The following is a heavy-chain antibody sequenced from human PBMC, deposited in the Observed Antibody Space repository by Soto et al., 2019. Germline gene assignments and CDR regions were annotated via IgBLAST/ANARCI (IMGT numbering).Heavy chain of an antibody. J-gene: IGHJ4*02. D-gene: IGHD3-16*01. Sequence: PSETLSLTCTVSGASMNDYYGSWIRQPPGKGLEYIGYMHSNGNTNYNTSLKSRVTVSVDTSKNQIFLKLRSLTTADTAVYYCARSGHSFGGVVWRQGIPVTVYS. CDR3: ARSGHSFGGVV. CDR1: GASMNDYY. V-gene: IGHV4-59*01. CDR2: MHSNGNT.